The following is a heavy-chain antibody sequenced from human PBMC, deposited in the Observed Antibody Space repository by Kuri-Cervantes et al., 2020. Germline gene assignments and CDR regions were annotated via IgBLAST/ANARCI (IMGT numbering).Heavy chain of an antibody. D-gene: IGHD1-1*01. CDR1: GYTFTSYG. Sequence: ASVKVSCKASGYTFTSYGISWVRQAPGQGLEWMGWMNPNSGNTGYAQKFQGRVTMTRNTSISTAYMELSSLRSEDTAAYYCARTGYYYYMDVWGKGTTVTVSS. CDR3: ARTGYYYYMDV. V-gene: IGHV1-8*02. J-gene: IGHJ6*03. CDR2: MNPNSGNT.